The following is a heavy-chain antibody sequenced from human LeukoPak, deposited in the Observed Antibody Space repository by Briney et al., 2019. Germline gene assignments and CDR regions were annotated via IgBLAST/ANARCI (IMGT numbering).Heavy chain of an antibody. CDR3: ARGVYIAAAQYGY. CDR2: IYYSGTN. D-gene: IGHD6-13*01. CDR1: GGSLSSHY. J-gene: IGHJ4*02. V-gene: IGHV4-59*11. Sequence: SSETLSLTCTVSGGSLSSHYWSWIRQPPGKGLEWIGYIYYSGTNNYNPSLKSRVTISVDTSKNQFSLKLSSVTAADTAVYYCARGVYIAAAQYGYWGQGTLVTVSS.